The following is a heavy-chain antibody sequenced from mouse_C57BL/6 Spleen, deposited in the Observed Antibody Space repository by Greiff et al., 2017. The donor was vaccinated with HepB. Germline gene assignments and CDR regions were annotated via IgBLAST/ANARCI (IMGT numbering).Heavy chain of an antibody. CDR3: ARRDDRAMDY. CDR1: GYAFSSSW. D-gene: IGHD2-14*01. Sequence: VQLQQSGPELVKPGASVKISCKASGYAFSSSWMNWVKQRPGKGLEWIGRIYPGDGDTNYNGKSKGKATLTADKSSSTDYMQLSSLTSEDSAVYFCARRDDRAMDYWGQGTSVTVSS. V-gene: IGHV1-82*01. J-gene: IGHJ4*01. CDR2: IYPGDGDT.